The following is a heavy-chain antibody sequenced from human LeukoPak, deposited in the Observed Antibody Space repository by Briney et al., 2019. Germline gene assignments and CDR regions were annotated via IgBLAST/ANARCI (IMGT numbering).Heavy chain of an antibody. V-gene: IGHV3-9*01. CDR3: AKAALGDDAFDI. CDR1: GFSFGSYW. Sequence: GGSLRLSCAASGFSFGSYWMHWVRQAPGKGLEWVSGISWNSGSIGYADSVKGRFTISRDNAKNSLYLQMNSLRAEDTALYYCAKAALGDDAFDIWGQGTMVTVSS. D-gene: IGHD1-26*01. J-gene: IGHJ3*02. CDR2: ISWNSGSI.